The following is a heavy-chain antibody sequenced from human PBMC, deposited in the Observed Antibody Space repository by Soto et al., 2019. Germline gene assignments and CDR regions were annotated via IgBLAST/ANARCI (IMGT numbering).Heavy chain of an antibody. CDR2: ISAYNGNT. D-gene: IGHD2-21*01. Sequence: ASVKVSCKASGYTFTSYGISWVRQAPGQGLEWMGWISAYNGNTNYAQKLQGRVTMTTDTSTSTAYMELRSLRSDDTAVYYCARDTIPRMALGLGWLEPWGPGTLVTVAS. CDR1: GYTFTSYG. V-gene: IGHV1-18*01. CDR3: ARDTIPRMALGLGWLEP. J-gene: IGHJ5*02.